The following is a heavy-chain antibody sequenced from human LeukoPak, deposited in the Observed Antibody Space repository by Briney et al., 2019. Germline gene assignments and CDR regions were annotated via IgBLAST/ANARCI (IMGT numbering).Heavy chain of an antibody. V-gene: IGHV4-59*01. CDR3: ARSAYDILTPFDY. CDR1: GGSISSYY. Sequence: SETLSLTCTVSGGSISSYYWSWIRQPPGKGLEWIGYIYYSGSTNYNPSLKSRVTISVDTSKNQFSLKLSSVTAADTAVYYCARSAYDILTPFDYWGQGTLVTVSS. CDR2: IYYSGST. D-gene: IGHD3-9*01. J-gene: IGHJ4*02.